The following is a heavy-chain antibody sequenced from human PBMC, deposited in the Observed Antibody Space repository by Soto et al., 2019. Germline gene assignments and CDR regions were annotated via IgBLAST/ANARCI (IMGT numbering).Heavy chain of an antibody. D-gene: IGHD2-2*01. J-gene: IGHJ6*02. CDR2: ISAYNGNT. V-gene: IGHV1-18*01. CDR1: GYTFTSYG. Sequence: ASVKVSCKASGYTFTSYGISWVRQVPGQGLEWMGWISAYNGNTNYAQKLQGRVTMTTDTSTSTAYMELRSLRSDDTAVYYCARVVPAAIGYYYYGMDVWGQGTTVTVSS. CDR3: ARVVPAAIGYYYYGMDV.